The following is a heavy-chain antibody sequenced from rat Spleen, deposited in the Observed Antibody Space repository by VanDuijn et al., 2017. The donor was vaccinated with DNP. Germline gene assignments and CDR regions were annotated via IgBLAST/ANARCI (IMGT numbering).Heavy chain of an antibody. D-gene: IGHD1-10*01. V-gene: IGHV5S13*01. CDR1: GFTFSDYY. J-gene: IGHJ2*01. CDR2: ISTGGGNT. CDR3: ARPYNNLFDY. Sequence: EVQLVGSGGGLVQSGRSLKLSCAGSGFTFSDYYMAWVRQAPTKGLEWVASISTGGGNTYYRDSVKGRFTISRDNAKNTQYLQMDSLRSEDTATYYCARPYNNLFDYWGQGVMVTVSS.